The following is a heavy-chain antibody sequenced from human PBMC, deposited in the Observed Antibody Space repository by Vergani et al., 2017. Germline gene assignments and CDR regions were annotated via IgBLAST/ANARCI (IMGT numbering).Heavy chain of an antibody. V-gene: IGHV1-58*02. CDR2: IVVGSGNT. D-gene: IGHD3-10*01. CDR3: AAAILSGSCYWDVFDI. CDR1: GFTFTSSA. J-gene: IGHJ3*02. Sequence: QMQLVQSGPAVKKPGTSVKVSCKASGFTFTSSAMQWVRQARGQRLAWIGWIVVGSGNTNYAQKFQERVTITRDMSTSTAYMELSNLRSEDTAVYYCAAAILSGSCYWDVFDIWGQGTMVTVSS.